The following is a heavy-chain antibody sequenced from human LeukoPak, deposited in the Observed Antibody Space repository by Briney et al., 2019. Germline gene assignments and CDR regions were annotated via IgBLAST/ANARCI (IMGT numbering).Heavy chain of an antibody. J-gene: IGHJ4*02. CDR3: AKDYRGYCSGDSCYSDYFDY. V-gene: IGHV3-30*02. CDR2: IRYDGSNK. CDR1: GFTFSSYG. Sequence: PGGSLRLSCAASGFTFSSYGMHWVRQAPGKGLEWVAFIRYDGSNKYYADSVKGRFTISRDRSRNTLDLQMNSLRAEDTAVYYCAKDYRGYCSGDSCYSDYFDYWGQGTLVTVSS. D-gene: IGHD2-15*01.